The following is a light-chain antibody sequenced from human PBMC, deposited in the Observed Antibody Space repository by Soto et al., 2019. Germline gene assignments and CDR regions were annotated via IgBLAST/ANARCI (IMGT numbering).Light chain of an antibody. V-gene: IGLV2-14*03. J-gene: IGLJ1*01. CDR2: DVS. Sequence: QSVLTQPASVSGSPGQSITISCTGTSSDIGDYDFVSWYQHHPGTAPKLMLFDVSNRPSGVSNRFSGSKSGNTASLTISQLQAEDEGDYYCSSYTSSSIYVFGTGTKVTVL. CDR3: SSYTSSSIYV. CDR1: SSDIGDYDF.